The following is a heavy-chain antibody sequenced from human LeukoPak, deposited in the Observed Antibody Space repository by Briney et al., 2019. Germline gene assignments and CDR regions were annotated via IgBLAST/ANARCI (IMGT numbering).Heavy chain of an antibody. Sequence: LGGSLRLSCAASGFTFSSYSMNWVRQAPGKGLEWVSSISSSSSYIYYADSVKGRFTISRDNAKNSLYLQMNSLRAEDTAVYYCARDLSGSYPDFDYWGQGTLVTVSS. CDR2: ISSSSSYI. CDR3: ARDLSGSYPDFDY. CDR1: GFTFSSYS. J-gene: IGHJ4*02. D-gene: IGHD3-10*01. V-gene: IGHV3-21*01.